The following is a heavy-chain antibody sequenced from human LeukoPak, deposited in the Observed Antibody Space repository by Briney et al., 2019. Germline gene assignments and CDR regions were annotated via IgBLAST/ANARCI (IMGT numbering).Heavy chain of an antibody. D-gene: IGHD6-6*01. CDR2: INYSRSP. J-gene: IGHJ5*02. Sequence: SETLSLTCTVSRGSISSSSYFWGWIRQPPGKGLEWIGTINYSRSPYYNPSLRSRVTISLDTSKNQFSLKLSSVTAADTAVYYCAREKAVSSSWVKWFDPWGQGTLVTVSS. V-gene: IGHV4-39*07. CDR1: RGSISSSSYF. CDR3: AREKAVSSSWVKWFDP.